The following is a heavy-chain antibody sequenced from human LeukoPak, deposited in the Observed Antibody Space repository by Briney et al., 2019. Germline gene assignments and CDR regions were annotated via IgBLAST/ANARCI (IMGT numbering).Heavy chain of an antibody. J-gene: IGHJ4*02. CDR1: GFTFSSYS. D-gene: IGHD5-18*01. Sequence: PGGSLRLSCAASGFTFSSYSMNWVRQAPGKGLEWASSISSSSSYISYADSVKGRFTVSRDNAKNSLCLQMNSLRAEDTAMYYCARDVSGYSYGLGDYWGQGTLVTVSS. V-gene: IGHV3-21*01. CDR2: ISSSSSYI. CDR3: ARDVSGYSYGLGDY.